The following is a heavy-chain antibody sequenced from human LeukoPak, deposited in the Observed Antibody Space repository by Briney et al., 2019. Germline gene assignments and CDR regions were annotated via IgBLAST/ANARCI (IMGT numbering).Heavy chain of an antibody. J-gene: IGHJ4*02. V-gene: IGHV4-59*08. CDR3: ARSKTYRSTWNTDY. D-gene: IGHD2-2*01. Sequence: SETLSLTCTVSGGSISSYYWSWIRQPPGKGLEWIGYISYGGATNYNPSLKSRLTILVDTSKNQFSLKLSSVTAAYTAVYYCARSKTYRSTWNTDYWGQGTLVTVSS. CDR1: GGSISSYY. CDR2: ISYGGAT.